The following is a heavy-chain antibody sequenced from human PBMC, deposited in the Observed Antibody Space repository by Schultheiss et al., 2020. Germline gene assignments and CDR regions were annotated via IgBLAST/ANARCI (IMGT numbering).Heavy chain of an antibody. CDR2: IIPILGIA. J-gene: IGHJ5*02. CDR1: GGTFSSYT. CDR3: ARTFTTTVTTPQLGWFDP. V-gene: IGHV1-69*02. Sequence: SVKVSCKASGGTFSSYTISWVRQAPGQGLEWMGRIIPILGIANYAQKFQGRVTITADKSTSTAYMELSSLRSEDTAVYYCARTFTTTVTTPQLGWFDPWGQGTLVTVSS. D-gene: IGHD4-17*01.